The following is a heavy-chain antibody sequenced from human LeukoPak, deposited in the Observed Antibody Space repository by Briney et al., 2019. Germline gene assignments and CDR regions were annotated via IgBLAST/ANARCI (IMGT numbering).Heavy chain of an antibody. D-gene: IGHD3-10*01. CDR2: IYTSGST. Sequence: PSETLSLTCTVSGGSISTGSYSWNWIRQPAGKGLEWIGRIYTSGSTNYNPSLKSRVTVSVDTSKNQFSLKLSSVTAADTAVYYCARDYGSGDQKCFDPRGQGTLVTVSS. CDR1: GGSISTGSYS. V-gene: IGHV4-61*02. CDR3: ARDYGSGDQKCFDP. J-gene: IGHJ5*02.